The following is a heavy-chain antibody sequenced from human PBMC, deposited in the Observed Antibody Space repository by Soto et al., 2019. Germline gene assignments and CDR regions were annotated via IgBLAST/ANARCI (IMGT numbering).Heavy chain of an antibody. CDR2: INAGNGNT. V-gene: IGHV1-3*01. CDR1: GYTFTSYA. Sequence: GASVKVSCKASGYTFTSYAMHWVRQAPGQRLEWVGWINAGNGNTKYSQKFQGRVTITRDTSASTAYMELSSLRSEDTAVYYCARELVAAAGPNWYFDLWGRGTLVTVSS. CDR3: ARELVAAAGPNWYFDL. J-gene: IGHJ2*01. D-gene: IGHD6-13*01.